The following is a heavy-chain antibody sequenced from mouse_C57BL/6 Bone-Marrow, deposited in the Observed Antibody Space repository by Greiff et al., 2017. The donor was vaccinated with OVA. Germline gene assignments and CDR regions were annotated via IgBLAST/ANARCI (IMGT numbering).Heavy chain of an antibody. CDR3: ARGITTVVDWCFDV. J-gene: IGHJ1*03. D-gene: IGHD1-1*01. CDR2: INPNNGGT. CDR1: GYTFTDYY. V-gene: IGHV1-26*01. Sequence: VQLQQSGPELVKPGASVKISCKASGYTFTDYYMNWVKQSHGKSLEWIGDINPNNGGTSYNQKFKGKATLTVDKSSSTAYMELRSLTSEDSAVYYCARGITTVVDWCFDVWGTGTTVTVSS.